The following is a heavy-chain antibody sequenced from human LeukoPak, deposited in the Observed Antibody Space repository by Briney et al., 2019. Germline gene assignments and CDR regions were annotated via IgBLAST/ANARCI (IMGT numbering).Heavy chain of an antibody. V-gene: IGHV1-46*01. D-gene: IGHD5-24*01. CDR1: GYTVTSYY. J-gene: IGHJ6*02. CDR3: ASVYKHGMDV. Sequence: ASVKVSCKASGYTVTSYYMHWVRQAPGQGLEWMAILNPSGGSPNYARKFQGRATLTRATSTGTVYMELSSLRSEDTAVYYCASVYKHGMDVWGQGTTVTVSS. CDR2: LNPSGGSP.